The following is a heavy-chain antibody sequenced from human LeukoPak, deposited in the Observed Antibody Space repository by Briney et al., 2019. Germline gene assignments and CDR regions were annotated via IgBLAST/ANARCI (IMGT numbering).Heavy chain of an antibody. Sequence: GGSLRLSCAASGFTFSSYAMSWVRQAPGKGLEWVSAISGSGGSTYYADSVKGRFTISRDNSKNTLYLQMNSLRAEDTAVYYCARTIFGVEGHFDYWGQGTLVTVSS. CDR2: ISGSGGST. CDR1: GFTFSSYA. J-gene: IGHJ4*02. D-gene: IGHD3-3*01. CDR3: ARTIFGVEGHFDY. V-gene: IGHV3-23*01.